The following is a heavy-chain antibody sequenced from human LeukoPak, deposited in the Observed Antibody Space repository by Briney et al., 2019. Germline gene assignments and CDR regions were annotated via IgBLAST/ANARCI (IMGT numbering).Heavy chain of an antibody. Sequence: GGSLRLSCAASGFTFSNACMSWVRQAPGKGLEWVGHIKTKTDGGTTDYAAPVKGRFTISRDDSKNTLYLQMNSLKTEDTAVYYCTIGTWIQLWLADCWGQGTLVTVSS. CDR2: IKTKTDGGTT. CDR3: TIGTWIQLWLADC. CDR1: GFTFSNAC. J-gene: IGHJ4*02. V-gene: IGHV3-15*01. D-gene: IGHD5-18*01.